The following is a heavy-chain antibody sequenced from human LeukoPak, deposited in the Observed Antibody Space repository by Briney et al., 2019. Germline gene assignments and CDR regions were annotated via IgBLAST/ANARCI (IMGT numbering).Heavy chain of an antibody. J-gene: IGHJ3*02. D-gene: IGHD3-3*01. CDR2: IGSSGGGI. CDR3: ARDGGHQFAFDI. CDR1: GFTFSTYT. Sequence: GGSLRLSCAASGFTFSTYTMYWVRHPPGKRLEWVSIIGSSGGGIHYADSVKGRFTTSRDNAKNSLYLQMNSLRAEDTAVYHCARDGGHQFAFDIWGQGTMVTVSS. V-gene: IGHV3-21*01.